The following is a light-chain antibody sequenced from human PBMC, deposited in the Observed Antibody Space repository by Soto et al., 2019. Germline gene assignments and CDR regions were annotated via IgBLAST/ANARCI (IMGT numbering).Light chain of an antibody. CDR1: SSDVGGYNY. V-gene: IGLV2-11*01. Sequence: QSALTQPRSVSGSPGQSVTISCTGTSSDVGGYNYVSWYQQHPGKAPKLMIYDVSKRPSGVPDRFSGSKSGNTASLTISGLQAEDEADYYCCSYAGSYPSYVFGTGTKLTVL. J-gene: IGLJ1*01. CDR2: DVS. CDR3: CSYAGSYPSYV.